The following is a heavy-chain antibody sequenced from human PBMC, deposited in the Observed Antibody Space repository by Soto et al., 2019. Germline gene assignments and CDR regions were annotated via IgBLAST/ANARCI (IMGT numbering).Heavy chain of an antibody. CDR1: GYSFTSYR. D-gene: IGHD2-15*01. CDR2: IYPGDSDT. CDR3: ARPSKPYCSGGSCYGEHYYYYGMDV. V-gene: IGHV5-51*01. Sequence: PGESLKISCKGSGYSFTSYRIGWVRQMPGKGLEWMGIIYPGDSDTRYSPSFQGQVTISADKSISTAYLQWSSLKASDTAMYYCARPSKPYCSGGSCYGEHYYYYGMDVWGQGTTVTVSS. J-gene: IGHJ6*02.